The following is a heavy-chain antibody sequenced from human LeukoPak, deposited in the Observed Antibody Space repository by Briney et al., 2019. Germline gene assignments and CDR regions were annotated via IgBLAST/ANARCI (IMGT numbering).Heavy chain of an antibody. CDR1: GFTFDDYA. CDR2: ISWDGGST. D-gene: IGHD4-23*01. V-gene: IGHV3-43D*03. CDR3: ASEGYGGNSDAFDI. Sequence: GGSLRLSCAASGFTFDDYAMHWVRQAPGKGLEWVSLISWDGGSTYYADSVKGRFTISRDNAKNSLYLQMNSLRAEDTAVYYCASEGYGGNSDAFDIWGQGTMVTVS. J-gene: IGHJ3*02.